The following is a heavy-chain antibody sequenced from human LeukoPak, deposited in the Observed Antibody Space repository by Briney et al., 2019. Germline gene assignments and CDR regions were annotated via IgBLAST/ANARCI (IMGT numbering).Heavy chain of an antibody. J-gene: IGHJ6*02. CDR3: ARQLAAAGTGRRNYYYYGMDV. D-gene: IGHD6-13*01. CDR1: GYSFTSYW. Sequence: GESLKISCKGSGYSFTSYWIGWVRQMPGKGLEWMGIIYPGDSDTRYSPSFQGQVTISADKSINTAYLQWSSLKASDTAMYYCARQLAAAGTGRRNYYYYGMDVWGQGTTVTVSS. V-gene: IGHV5-51*01. CDR2: IYPGDSDT.